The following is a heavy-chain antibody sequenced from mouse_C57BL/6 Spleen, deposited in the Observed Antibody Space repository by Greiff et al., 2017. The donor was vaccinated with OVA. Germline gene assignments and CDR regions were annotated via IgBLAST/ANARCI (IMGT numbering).Heavy chain of an antibody. J-gene: IGHJ4*01. CDR3: ARGSYGSSYYAMDY. CDR2: ISSGSSTI. V-gene: IGHV5-17*01. Sequence: DVHLVESGGGLVKPGGSLKLSCAASGFTFSDYGMHWVRQAPEKGLEWVAYISSGSSTIYYADTVKGRYTISRDNAKNTLFLQMTSLRSEDTAMYYCARGSYGSSYYAMDYWGQGTSVTVSS. CDR1: GFTFSDYG. D-gene: IGHD1-1*01.